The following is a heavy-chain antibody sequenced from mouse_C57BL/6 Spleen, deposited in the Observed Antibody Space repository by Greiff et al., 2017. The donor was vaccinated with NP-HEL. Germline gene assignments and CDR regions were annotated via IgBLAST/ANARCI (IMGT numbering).Heavy chain of an antibody. D-gene: IGHD3-1*01. CDR3: ARRGKLGRDYYALDY. CDR2: INPNYGAT. J-gene: IGHJ4*01. CDR1: GYSFTDYN. Sequence: VQLQQPGPELVKPGASVKISCKASGYSFTDYNMNWVKQSNGKSLEWIGVINPNYGATSYNQKFKGKATLTVDQSSSTAYMQLNSLTSEDSAVYYCARRGKLGRDYYALDYWGQGTSVTVSS. V-gene: IGHV1-39*01.